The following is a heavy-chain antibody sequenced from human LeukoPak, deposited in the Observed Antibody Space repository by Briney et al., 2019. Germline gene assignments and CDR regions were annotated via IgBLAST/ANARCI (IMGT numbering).Heavy chain of an antibody. V-gene: IGHV3-23*01. Sequence: GGSLRLSCAASGFTFSNYAMSWVRQAPGKGLQWVSAINDNAGKTYYGDSVKGRFTISRDNAKNSLYLQMNSLRADDTAMYYCARALKRGAFDVWGQGTTVTVSS. J-gene: IGHJ3*01. CDR3: ARALKRGAFDV. CDR2: INDNAGKT. CDR1: GFTFSNYA.